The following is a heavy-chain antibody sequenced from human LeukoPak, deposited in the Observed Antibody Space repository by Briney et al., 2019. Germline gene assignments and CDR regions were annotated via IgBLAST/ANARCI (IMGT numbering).Heavy chain of an antibody. V-gene: IGHV1-24*01. CDR3: ARGDLTPHSGSYWVGHYYYYMDV. Sequence: ASVKVSCKVSGYTLTELSMHWVRQAPGKGLEWMGGFDPEDGEKVYAQKFQGRLTMTEDTSTDTAYMELSSLRSEDTAVYYCARGDLTPHSGSYWVGHYYYYMDVWGKGTTVTVSS. D-gene: IGHD1-26*01. CDR1: GYTLTELS. CDR2: FDPEDGEK. J-gene: IGHJ6*03.